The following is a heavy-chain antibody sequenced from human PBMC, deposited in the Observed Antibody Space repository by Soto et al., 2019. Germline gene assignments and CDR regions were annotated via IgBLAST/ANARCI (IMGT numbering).Heavy chain of an antibody. D-gene: IGHD2-15*01. V-gene: IGHV3-33*03. CDR3: ASSYCSGGACWLFDY. CDR2: IWYDGSQK. Sequence: QVKLVESGGGVAQPGRSLKLSCVASGFIFSNYAMHWVRQAPGKGLEWVAVIWYDGSQKYYADSVQGRFTISRDNSNNSVFLQMNTLRAEDTAMYFCASSYCSGGACWLFDYWGQGTLVTVSS. CDR1: GFIFSNYA. J-gene: IGHJ4*02.